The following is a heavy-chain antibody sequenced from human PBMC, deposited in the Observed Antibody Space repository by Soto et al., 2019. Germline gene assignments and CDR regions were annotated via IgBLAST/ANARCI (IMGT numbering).Heavy chain of an antibody. Sequence: PGGSLRLSCAASGFTFYNYAMNWVRQAPGKGLVWVSAISGSGGSTYYADSVKGRFTISRDNSKNTLYLQMNSLRAEDTAVYYCAKGIYYDSSGYYPRLRYYGMDVWGQGTTVTVS. J-gene: IGHJ6*02. V-gene: IGHV3-23*01. CDR2: ISGSGGST. D-gene: IGHD3-22*01. CDR3: AKGIYYDSSGYYPRLRYYGMDV. CDR1: GFTFYNYA.